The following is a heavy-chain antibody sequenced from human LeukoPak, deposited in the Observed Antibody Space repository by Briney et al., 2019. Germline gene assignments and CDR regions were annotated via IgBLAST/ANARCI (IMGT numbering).Heavy chain of an antibody. D-gene: IGHD2-15*01. CDR1: GYTFTGYY. CDR3: AIFFQYCSGGSCSYFDY. Sequence: ASVKVSCKASGYTFTGYYMHWVRQAPGQGLEWMGRINPNSGGTNYAQKFQGRVTMTRDTSISTAYMELSRLRSDDTAVYYCAIFFQYCSGGSCSYFDYWGQGTLVTVSS. CDR2: INPNSGGT. V-gene: IGHV1-2*06. J-gene: IGHJ4*02.